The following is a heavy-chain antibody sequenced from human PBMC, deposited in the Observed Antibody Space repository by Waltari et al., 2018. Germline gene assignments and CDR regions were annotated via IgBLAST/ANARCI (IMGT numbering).Heavy chain of an antibody. V-gene: IGHV4-39*01. CDR2: IDYIGST. J-gene: IGHJ4*02. D-gene: IGHD3-3*01. Sequence: QLQLQESGPGLVKPSETLSLTCTVSGGSISSSSYYWGWIRQPPGKGLEWIGSIDYIGSTYYNPAFKGRVTISVDTSKNQFSLKLSSVTAADTAVYYCARHPEWLSVFDYWGQGTLVTVSS. CDR1: GGSISSSSYY. CDR3: ARHPEWLSVFDY.